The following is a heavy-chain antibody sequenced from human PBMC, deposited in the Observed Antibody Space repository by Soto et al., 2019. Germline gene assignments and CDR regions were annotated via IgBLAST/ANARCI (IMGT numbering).Heavy chain of an antibody. V-gene: IGHV1-2*02. J-gene: IGHJ4*02. CDR3: ARDGVVPTMD. Sequence: QVQMVQSGAEVKKPGASVKVSCKASGNSFTGYYVHWVRQAPGQGLEWMGWINPKSGGTKYAQKFQGRLTMTRDTSINTAYMELSSLRSDDTAVYFCARDGVVPTMDWGQGTLVTVSS. CDR1: GNSFTGYY. D-gene: IGHD5-12*01. CDR2: INPKSGGT.